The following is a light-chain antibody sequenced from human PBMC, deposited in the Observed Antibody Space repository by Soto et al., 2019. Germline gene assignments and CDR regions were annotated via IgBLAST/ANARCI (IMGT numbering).Light chain of an antibody. J-gene: IGKJ4*01. CDR3: QQYGSSPRT. CDR2: GAS. Sequence: EIVLTQSPGTLSLSAGERATLSCRASQSVSSSYVAWYQHKPGQAPRLLIYGASSRATGIPDRFSGSGSGTDFTLTISRLEPEDFAVYYCQQYGSSPRTFGGGTKLEIK. V-gene: IGKV3-20*01. CDR1: QSVSSSY.